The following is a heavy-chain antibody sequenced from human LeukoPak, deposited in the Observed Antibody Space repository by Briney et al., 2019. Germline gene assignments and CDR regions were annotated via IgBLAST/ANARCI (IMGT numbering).Heavy chain of an antibody. V-gene: IGHV3-23*01. CDR1: GFIFSSYA. CDR3: AKHATEGGSSSTSSWDY. CDR2: ISGSGGST. J-gene: IGHJ4*02. Sequence: GGSLRLSCAASGFIFSSYAMTWVRQAPGKGLEWVSAISGSGGSTYYADSVKGRFTISRDNSKNTLFLQMHSLRAEDTAIYYCAKHATEGGSSSTSSWDYWGQGTLVTVSS. D-gene: IGHD2-2*01.